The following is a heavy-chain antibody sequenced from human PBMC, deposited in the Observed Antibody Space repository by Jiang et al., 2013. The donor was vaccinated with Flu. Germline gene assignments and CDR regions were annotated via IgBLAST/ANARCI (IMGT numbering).Heavy chain of an antibody. Sequence: GAEVKKPGASVKVSCKASGSTFTTYYMHWVRQAPGQGLEWMGIINPSGGSTSYARKFQGRVTMTRDTSTSTVYMELSRLKSEDTAVYYCASNRGVVKPAAPDYYFYFMDVWGKGTTVTVSS. CDR3: ASNRGVVKPAAPDYYFYFMDV. V-gene: IGHV1-46*01. D-gene: IGHD2-2*01. J-gene: IGHJ6*03. CDR2: INPSGGST. CDR1: GSTFTTYY.